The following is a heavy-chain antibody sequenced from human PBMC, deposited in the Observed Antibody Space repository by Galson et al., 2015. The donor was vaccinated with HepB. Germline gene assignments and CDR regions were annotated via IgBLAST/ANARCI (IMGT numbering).Heavy chain of an antibody. D-gene: IGHD6-19*01. Sequence: SVKVSCKASGYTFTTYGITWVRQAPGQGLEWMGWISAYNGNTKYAQKVQGRVTMTTDASRTTAYLELRSLQSDDTAMYYCARDAFGASSGWYRGNSFDPWGQGTLVTVSS. CDR2: ISAYNGNT. V-gene: IGHV1-18*01. J-gene: IGHJ5*02. CDR1: GYTFTTYG. CDR3: ARDAFGASSGWYRGNSFDP.